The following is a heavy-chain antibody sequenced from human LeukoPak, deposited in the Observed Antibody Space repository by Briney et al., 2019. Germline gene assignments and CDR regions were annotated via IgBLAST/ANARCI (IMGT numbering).Heavy chain of an antibody. V-gene: IGHV3-30*18. CDR1: GFTFSSYG. J-gene: IGHJ4*02. CDR2: ISYDGSNK. Sequence: PGGSLRLSCAASGFTFSSYGMHWVRQAPGKGLEWVAGISYDGSNKYYADSVKGRFTISRDNSKNTLYLQMNSLRAEDTAVYYCAKGPSYCSGGIRYCNFVFDYWGQGTLVTVSS. CDR3: AKGPSYCSGGIRYCNFVFDY. D-gene: IGHD2-15*01.